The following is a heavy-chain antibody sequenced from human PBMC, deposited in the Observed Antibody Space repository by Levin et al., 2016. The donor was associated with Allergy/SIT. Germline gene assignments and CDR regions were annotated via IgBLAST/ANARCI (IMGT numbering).Heavy chain of an antibody. J-gene: IGHJ4*02. D-gene: IGHD3-22*01. Sequence: GESLKISCAASGFTFSNYSMNWVRQAPGKGLEWVSYISSSSSTIYYADSVKGRFTISRDNAKNSLYLQMNSLRAEDTAVYYCARDRMVFGYYYDSSGYFDYWGQGTLVTVSS. V-gene: IGHV3-48*01. CDR1: GFTFSNYS. CDR2: ISSSSSTI. CDR3: ARDRMVFGYYYDSSGYFDY.